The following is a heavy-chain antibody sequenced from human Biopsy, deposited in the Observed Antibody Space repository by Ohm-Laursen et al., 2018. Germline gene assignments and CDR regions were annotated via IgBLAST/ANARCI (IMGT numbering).Heavy chain of an antibody. V-gene: IGHV1-18*04. CDR1: GYTFISYG. CDR3: ARDYEVYAKTDCFDP. CDR2: TSGYNDDT. J-gene: IGHJ5*02. Sequence: ASVKVSCKASGYTFISYGISWVRQAPGQGLEWMGWTSGYNDDTNYAQKFQGRLTMTTDTSTITAYMELRSLRSDDTAVYFCARDYEVYAKTDCFDPWGQGTLVTVSS. D-gene: IGHD2-8*01.